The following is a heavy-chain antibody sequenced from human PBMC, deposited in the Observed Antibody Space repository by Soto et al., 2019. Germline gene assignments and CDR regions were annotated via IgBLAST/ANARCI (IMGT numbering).Heavy chain of an antibody. V-gene: IGHV1-18*01. CDR1: GYTFTMYG. D-gene: IGHD3-16*01. CDR3: ARSPYTNIWYYFDY. J-gene: IGHJ4*02. CDR2: ISTYNGNT. Sequence: QVQLVQSGAEVKKPGASVKVSCKTSGYTFTMYGISWVRQAPEQGLEWMGWISTYNGNTNSAQKFQGRVTMTTDTSTSTAYMELRSLRSDDTAVYYCARSPYTNIWYYFDYWGQGTLVTVSS.